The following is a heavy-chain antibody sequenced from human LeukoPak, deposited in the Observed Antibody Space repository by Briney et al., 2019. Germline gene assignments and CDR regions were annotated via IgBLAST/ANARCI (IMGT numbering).Heavy chain of an antibody. J-gene: IGHJ4*02. CDR3: AKYRQSAYYFDY. V-gene: IGHV4-39*07. Sequence: SETLSLTCTVSGGSISSDYSWGWIRQPPGKGLEWIGNIYYGGTTYYNSSLKSRVTISVDTSKNQISLKLSSVTAADTAVYYCAKYRQSAYYFDYWGQGTLVTVSS. CDR1: GGSISSDYS. CDR2: IYYGGTT. D-gene: IGHD2/OR15-2a*01.